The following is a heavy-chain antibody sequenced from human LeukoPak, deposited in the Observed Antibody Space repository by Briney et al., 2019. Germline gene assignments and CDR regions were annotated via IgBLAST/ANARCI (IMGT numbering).Heavy chain of an antibody. J-gene: IGHJ6*03. D-gene: IGHD2-2*01. CDR2: ISRSRSNI. CDR3: ARAHCSSTSCYSLNYYMDV. V-gene: IGHV3-48*01. Sequence: GGSLRLSCAASGFTFSSYSMNWVRQGPGKGLEWVSYISRSRSNIYYADSVKGRFTISRDNAKNSLYLQMNSLRAEDTAVYYCARAHCSSTSCYSLNYYMDVWGKGTTVTVSS. CDR1: GFTFSSYS.